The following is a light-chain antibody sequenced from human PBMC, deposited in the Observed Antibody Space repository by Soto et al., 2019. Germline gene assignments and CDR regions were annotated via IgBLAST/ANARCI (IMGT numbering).Light chain of an antibody. CDR3: SSYARSNNFV. Sequence: QSALTQPPSASGSPGQSVTISCTGTSSDVGGYNYVSWYQQHPGKAPKLMMFEVSRRPSGVPDRFSGSKSGNTASLTVSGLQAEDEADYYCSSYARSNNFVFGTGTKLTVL. V-gene: IGLV2-8*01. CDR1: SSDVGGYNY. J-gene: IGLJ1*01. CDR2: EVS.